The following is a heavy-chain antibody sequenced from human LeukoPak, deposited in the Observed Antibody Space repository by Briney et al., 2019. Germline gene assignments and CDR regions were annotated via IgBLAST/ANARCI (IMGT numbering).Heavy chain of an antibody. CDR3: AGSPIVPIPLPDY. CDR2: INHSGST. Sequence: SETLSLTCAVYGGSFSGYYWSWIRQPPGKGLEWIGEINHSGSTNYNPSLKSRVTISVDTSKNQFSLKLSSVTAADTAVYYCAGSPIVPIPLPDYWGQGTLVTVSS. D-gene: IGHD1-26*01. V-gene: IGHV4-34*01. J-gene: IGHJ4*02. CDR1: GGSFSGYY.